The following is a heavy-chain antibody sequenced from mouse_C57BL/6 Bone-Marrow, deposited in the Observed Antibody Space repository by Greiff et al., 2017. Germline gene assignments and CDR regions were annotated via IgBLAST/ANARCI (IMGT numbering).Heavy chain of an antibody. Sequence: QVQLKQPGAELVKPGASVKMSCKASGYTFTSYWITWVKQRPGQGLEWIGDIYPGSGSTNYNEKFKSKATLTVDTSSSTAYMQLISLTSEDSAVCYCARGYGYDAGFSYWGPGTLVTFSA. CDR3: ARGYGYDAGFSY. D-gene: IGHD2-2*01. CDR1: GYTFTSYW. CDR2: IYPGSGST. V-gene: IGHV1-55*01. J-gene: IGHJ3*01.